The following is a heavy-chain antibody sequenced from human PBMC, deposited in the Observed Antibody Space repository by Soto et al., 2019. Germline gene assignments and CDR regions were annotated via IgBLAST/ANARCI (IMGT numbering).Heavy chain of an antibody. V-gene: IGHV3-9*01. Sequence: EMQLVESGGGLVQPGRSLRLSCAVSGFTFENFALHWVRQAPGKGLEWVSGFNWNSGTIAYADSVKGRFTISRDNAKSSLYLHLNGLRPEDTAFYYCAKAPNLVNHWFDPWGQGTLVTVSS. CDR3: AKAPNLVNHWFDP. D-gene: IGHD3-9*01. J-gene: IGHJ5*02. CDR1: GFTFENFA. CDR2: FNWNSGTI.